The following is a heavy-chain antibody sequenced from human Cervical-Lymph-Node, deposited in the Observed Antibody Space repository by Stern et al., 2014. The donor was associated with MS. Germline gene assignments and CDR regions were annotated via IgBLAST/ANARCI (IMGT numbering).Heavy chain of an antibody. J-gene: IGHJ4*02. Sequence: QVQLQESGPGLVKPSETLSLTCSVSGGSMPDYYWSWIRQPPGKGLEGIGYVYHTGSTSYNPSLKSRVTISIDTSKSQFSLKVKSVTAADTAVYYCARGGRMASMFYWGQGTLVTVSS. D-gene: IGHD5-24*01. CDR2: VYHTGST. V-gene: IGHV4-59*01. CDR1: GGSMPDYY. CDR3: ARGGRMASMFY.